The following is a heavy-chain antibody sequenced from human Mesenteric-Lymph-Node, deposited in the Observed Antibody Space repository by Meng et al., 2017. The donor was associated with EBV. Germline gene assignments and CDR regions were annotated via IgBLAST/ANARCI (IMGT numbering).Heavy chain of an antibody. D-gene: IGHD4-17*01. V-gene: IGHV4-30-2*06. CDR1: GGSVNSGGYS. Sequence: QWPGSALVKPSQTLSLPCTVSGGSVNSGGYSWSWIRQSPEKGLEWIGYVHHSGLTYYNPSLETRVIISLERSKNQFSLKLTSVTAADTAVYYGAGGDYVNQFNYWGQGTLVTVSS. J-gene: IGHJ4*02. CDR2: VHHSGLT. CDR3: AGGDYVNQFNY.